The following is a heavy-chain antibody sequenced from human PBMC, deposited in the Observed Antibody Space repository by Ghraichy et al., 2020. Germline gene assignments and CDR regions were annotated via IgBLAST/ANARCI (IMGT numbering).Heavy chain of an antibody. CDR2: ISYDGSNK. CDR1: GFTFSSYA. J-gene: IGHJ4*02. Sequence: GGSLRLSCAASGFTFSSYAMHWVRQAPGKGLEWVAVISYDGSNKYYADSVKGRFTISRDNSKNTLYLQMNSLRAEDTAVYYCARPYGDYLDYFDYWGQGTLVTVSS. CDR3: ARPYGDYLDYFDY. V-gene: IGHV3-30-3*01. D-gene: IGHD4-17*01.